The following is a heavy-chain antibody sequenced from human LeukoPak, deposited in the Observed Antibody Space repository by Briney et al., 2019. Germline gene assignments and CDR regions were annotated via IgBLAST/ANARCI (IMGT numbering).Heavy chain of an antibody. V-gene: IGHV4-38-2*01. Sequence: SETLSLTCAISGHSTTRGYYWAWFRHSPGKGLEWIATSFQSEHSFYNASLKSRVIMSLDTSKRQFSLNLTSVTAADTAVYYCARVLPVPYLLDSWGQGTHVTVSS. CDR1: GHSTTRGYY. CDR3: ARVLPVPYLLDS. J-gene: IGHJ4*02. D-gene: IGHD2/OR15-2a*01. CDR2: SFQSEHS.